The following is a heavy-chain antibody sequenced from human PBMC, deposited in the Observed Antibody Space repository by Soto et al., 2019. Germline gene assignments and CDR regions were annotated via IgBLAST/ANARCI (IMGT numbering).Heavy chain of an antibody. CDR3: ARDFQQLPMEV. V-gene: IGHV3-66*01. J-gene: IGHJ6*03. CDR2: IYSGGST. CDR1: GFTISSNY. D-gene: IGHD6-13*01. Sequence: GGSLRLSCAASGFTISSNYMSWVRQAPGKGLEWVSVIYSGGSTYYADSVKGRFTISRDNSKNTLYLQMNSLRAEDTAVYYCARDFQQLPMEVWGKGTTVTVSS.